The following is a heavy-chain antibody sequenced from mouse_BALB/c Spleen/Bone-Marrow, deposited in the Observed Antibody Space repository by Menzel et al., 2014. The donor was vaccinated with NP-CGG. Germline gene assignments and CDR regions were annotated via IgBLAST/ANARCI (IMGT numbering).Heavy chain of an antibody. CDR1: GFTFTDYY. CDR3: ARDMGGLLFDY. Sequence: EVKLVESGGGLVQPGGSLRLSCATSGFTFTDYYMNWVRQPPGKALELLGFIRNKANGYTTEYSASVKGRFTISRDNSQSILYLQMNTLRAEDSATYYCARDMGGLLFDYWGQGTTLTVSS. J-gene: IGHJ2*01. CDR2: IRNKANGYTT. V-gene: IGHV7-3*02.